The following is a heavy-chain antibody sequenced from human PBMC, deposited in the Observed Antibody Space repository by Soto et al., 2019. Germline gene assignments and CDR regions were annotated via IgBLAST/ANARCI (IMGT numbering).Heavy chain of an antibody. Sequence: ASVKVSCKASGDTFTKYGISWVRQAPGQGLEWMGWISGYNGNTNYAQKYQGRITMTIDTSTTTAYMELGSLTSDDTAVYYCAKNGQLPFYHYNGMDVWGQGTTVTVSS. D-gene: IGHD3-10*01. J-gene: IGHJ6*02. CDR2: ISGYNGNT. CDR3: AKNGQLPFYHYNGMDV. V-gene: IGHV1-18*01. CDR1: GDTFTKYG.